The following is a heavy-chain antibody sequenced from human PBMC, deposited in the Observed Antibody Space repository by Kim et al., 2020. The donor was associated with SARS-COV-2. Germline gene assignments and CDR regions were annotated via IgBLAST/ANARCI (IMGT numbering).Heavy chain of an antibody. J-gene: IGHJ6*02. Sequence: GGSLRLSCAASGFTFSSYAMSWVRQAPGKGLEWVSAISGSGGSTYYADSVKGRFTISRDNSKNTLYLQMNSLRAEDTAIYYCAKIPDHYYGMDVWGQGTTVTVSS. CDR1: GFTFSSYA. CDR3: AKIPDHYYGMDV. CDR2: ISGSGGST. V-gene: IGHV3-23*01.